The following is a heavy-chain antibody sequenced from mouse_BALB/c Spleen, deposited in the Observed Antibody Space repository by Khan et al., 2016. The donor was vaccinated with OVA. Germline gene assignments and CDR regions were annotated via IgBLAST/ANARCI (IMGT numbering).Heavy chain of an antibody. CDR1: GYSFTSYY. CDR3: TRHGYVAWFTY. J-gene: IGHJ3*01. D-gene: IGHD2-2*01. CDR2: IDPFSGGT. Sequence: EVQLQQSGPELMKPGASVKISCKASGYSFTSYYIHWVMQSHGKSLEWIGYIDPFSGGTTYNQKFKGKATLTADNSSSTAYIHLSNLTSEDSAVYYCTRHGYVAWFTYWGQGTLVTVSA. V-gene: IGHV1S135*01.